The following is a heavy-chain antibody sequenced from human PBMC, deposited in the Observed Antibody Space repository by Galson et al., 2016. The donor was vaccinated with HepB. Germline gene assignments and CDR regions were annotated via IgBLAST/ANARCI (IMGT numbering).Heavy chain of an antibody. D-gene: IGHD6-13*01. CDR3: ARVRGQPNWFDP. V-gene: IGHV4-59*01. J-gene: IGHJ5*02. CDR1: GDSISSYY. CDR2: IYYTGST. Sequence: SETLSLTCTVSGDSISSYYWSWIRQTPGKGLEWIGYIYYTGSTKYNPSLKSRATISVDASENQFSLNLSSVTAADTAVYCCARVRGQPNWFDPWGQGILVTVSS.